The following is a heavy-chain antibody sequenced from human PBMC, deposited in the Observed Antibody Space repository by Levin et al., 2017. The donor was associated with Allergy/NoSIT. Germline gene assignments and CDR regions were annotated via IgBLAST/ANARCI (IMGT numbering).Heavy chain of an antibody. CDR3: ARRGTRDYYYYMDV. D-gene: IGHD1-1*01. V-gene: IGHV5-51*01. J-gene: IGHJ6*03. CDR1: GYSFTSYW. Sequence: GASVKVSCQGSGYSFTSYWIGWVRQMPGKGLEWMGIIYPGDSDTRYSPSFQGQVTISADKSISTAYLQWSSLKASDTAICYCARRGTRDYYYYMDVWGKGTTVTVSS. CDR2: IYPGDSDT.